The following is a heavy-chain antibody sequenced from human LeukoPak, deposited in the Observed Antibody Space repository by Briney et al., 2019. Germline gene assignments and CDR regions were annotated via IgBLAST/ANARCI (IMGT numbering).Heavy chain of an antibody. Sequence: SVKVSCKASGGTFSSYAISRVRQAPGQGLEWMGGIIPIFGTANYAQKFQGRVTITADESTSTAYMELSSLRSEDTAVYYCARDGGPAAAETDYWGQGTLVTVSS. D-gene: IGHD2-2*01. CDR2: IIPIFGTA. CDR1: GGTFSSYA. J-gene: IGHJ4*02. V-gene: IGHV1-69*13. CDR3: ARDGGPAAAETDY.